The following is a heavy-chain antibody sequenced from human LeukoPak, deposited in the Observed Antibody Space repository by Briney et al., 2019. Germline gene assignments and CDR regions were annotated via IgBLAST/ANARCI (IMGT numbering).Heavy chain of an antibody. Sequence: GGSLRLSCEASGFSFSAAWMTWARQAPGKGLEWVATIKNDGSDKYYVDSVKGRFTLSRDNAKNSVYLQMNSLRVEDTAVYYCVNLGYSDGGQGTLVTVSS. J-gene: IGHJ4*02. D-gene: IGHD5-12*01. CDR2: IKNDGSDK. CDR1: GFSFSAAW. CDR3: VNLGYSD. V-gene: IGHV3-7*01.